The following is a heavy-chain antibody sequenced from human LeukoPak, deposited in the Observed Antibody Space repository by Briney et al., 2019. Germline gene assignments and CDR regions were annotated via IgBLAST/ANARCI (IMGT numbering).Heavy chain of an antibody. CDR2: IIPIFGTA. V-gene: IGHV1-69*06. D-gene: IGHD5-18*01. J-gene: IGHJ4*02. Sequence: GASVKVSCKASGGTFSSYAISWVRQAPGQGLEWMGGIIPIFGTANYAQKFQGRVKITADKSTTTAYMELSSLRSEDTAVYFCASEIENVDTGIEYWGQGTLVTVSS. CDR3: ASEIENVDTGIEY. CDR1: GGTFSSYA.